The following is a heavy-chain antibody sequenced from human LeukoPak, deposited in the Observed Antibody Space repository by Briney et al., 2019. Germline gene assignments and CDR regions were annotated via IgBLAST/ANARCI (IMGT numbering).Heavy chain of an antibody. D-gene: IGHD1-26*01. Sequence: PGGSLRLSCSVSGFTFSDYNMNWFRQAPGKGLEWLSYISSTSNTIYYADSLGGRFTISRDNSKNTVYLQMNSLRAEDTAVYYCTRDLVGATSDFWGQGTLVTVSS. CDR3: TRDLVGATSDF. CDR1: GFTFSDYN. V-gene: IGHV3-48*04. J-gene: IGHJ4*02. CDR2: ISSTSNTI.